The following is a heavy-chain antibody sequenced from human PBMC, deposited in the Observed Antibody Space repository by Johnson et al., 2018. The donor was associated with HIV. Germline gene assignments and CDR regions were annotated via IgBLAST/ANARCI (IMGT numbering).Heavy chain of an antibody. J-gene: IGHJ3*02. CDR3: ARDGVVVVPGGWGAFDI. Sequence: VQLVESGGGLVQPGGSLRLSCAASGFTCSSYWMTWVRQAPGTGLEWVANIKQDGSEKYYVDSVKCRFTISRDNAKNSLYLQMNSLRAEDTAVYYCARDGVVVVPGGWGAFDIWGQGTMVTVSS. CDR2: IKQDGSEK. D-gene: IGHD2-15*01. CDR1: GFTCSSYW. V-gene: IGHV3-7*01.